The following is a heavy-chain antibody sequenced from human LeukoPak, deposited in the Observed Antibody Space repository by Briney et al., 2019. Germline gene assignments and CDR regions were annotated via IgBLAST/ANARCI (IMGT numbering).Heavy chain of an antibody. D-gene: IGHD3-22*01. V-gene: IGHV3-23*01. J-gene: IGHJ1*01. CDR3: AKVPFYYDSSGTEHEYFQH. CDR2: ISGSGGST. CDR1: GFTFSSYA. Sequence: GGSLRLSCAASGFTFSSYAMSWVRQAPGKGLEWVSAISGSGGSTYYADSVKGRFTISRDISKNTLYLQMNSLRAEDTAVYYCAKVPFYYDSSGTEHEYFQHWGQGTLVTVSS.